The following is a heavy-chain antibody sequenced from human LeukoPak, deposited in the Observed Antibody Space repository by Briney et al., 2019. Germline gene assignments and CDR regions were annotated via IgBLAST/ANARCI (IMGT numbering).Heavy chain of an antibody. CDR2: IIPILGIA. J-gene: IGHJ4*02. CDR1: GGTFSSYA. Sequence: ASVKVSCKASGGTFSSYAISWVRQAPGQGLEWMGRIIPILGIANYAQKFQGRVTITADKFTSTAYMELSSLRSEDTAVYYCARDPVGSSWYVLFDYWGQGTLVTVSS. CDR3: ARDPVGSSWYVLFDY. D-gene: IGHD6-13*01. V-gene: IGHV1-69*04.